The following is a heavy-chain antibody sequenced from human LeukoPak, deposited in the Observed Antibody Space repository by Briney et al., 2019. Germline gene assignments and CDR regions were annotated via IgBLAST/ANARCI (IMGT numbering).Heavy chain of an antibody. CDR3: ARGVVTDDYYMDV. Sequence: PSETLSLTCTVSGGSVNSGRYYWTWIRQPAGKGLEWIGRLYTNDNTNYNPSLEGRVSISLDTSKSQFYLQLTSVTAADTAVYFCARGVVTDDYYMDVWGKGTTVTVSS. D-gene: IGHD2-21*02. CDR1: GGSVNSGRYY. J-gene: IGHJ6*03. CDR2: LYTNDNT. V-gene: IGHV4-61*02.